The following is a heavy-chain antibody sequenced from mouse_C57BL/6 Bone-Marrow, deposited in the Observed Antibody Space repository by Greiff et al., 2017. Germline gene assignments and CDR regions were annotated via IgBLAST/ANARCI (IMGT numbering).Heavy chain of an antibody. CDR1: GYTFTSYW. CDR3: ASKGAYYSNYFAY. D-gene: IGHD2-5*01. Sequence: VQLQQPGAELVKPGASVKMSYKASGYTFTSYWITWVKQRPGQGLEWIGDIYPGSGSTNYNEKFKSKATLTVDTSSSTAYMQLSSLTSEDSAVYYCASKGAYYSNYFAYWGQGTLVTVSA. CDR2: IYPGSGST. J-gene: IGHJ3*01. V-gene: IGHV1-55*01.